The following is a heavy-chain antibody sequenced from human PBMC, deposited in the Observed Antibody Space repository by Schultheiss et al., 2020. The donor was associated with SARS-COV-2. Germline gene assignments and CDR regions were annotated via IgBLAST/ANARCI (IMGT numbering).Heavy chain of an antibody. CDR3: ARDPYGSGNYYNDY. CDR1: GLTFRSYA. D-gene: IGHD3-10*01. Sequence: GESLKISCAVSGLTFRSYAMHWVRQAPGKGLEWVALISYDGSNKYYTDSVRGRFMISRDNYKNTLYLQMYSLTVEDTAVYYCARDPYGSGNYYNDYWGQGTLVTVSS. J-gene: IGHJ4*02. V-gene: IGHV3-30*10. CDR2: ISYDGSNK.